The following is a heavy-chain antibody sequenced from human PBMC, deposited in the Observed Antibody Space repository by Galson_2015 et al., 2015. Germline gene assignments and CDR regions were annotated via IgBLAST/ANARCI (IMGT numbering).Heavy chain of an antibody. D-gene: IGHD3-10*01. CDR1: GFTFDDYA. CDR3: ARDGAGFYYYGMDV. J-gene: IGHJ6*02. CDR2: ISWNSGSI. Sequence: SLRLSCAASGFTFDDYAMHWVRQAPGKGLEWVSGISWNSGSIGYADSVKGRFTISRDNAKNSLYLQMNSLRAEDTALYCCARDGAGFYYYGMDVWGQGTTVTVSS. V-gene: IGHV3-9*01.